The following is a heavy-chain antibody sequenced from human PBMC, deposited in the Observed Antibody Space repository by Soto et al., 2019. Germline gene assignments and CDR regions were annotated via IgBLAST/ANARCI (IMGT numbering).Heavy chain of an antibody. CDR2: ISYDGSNK. V-gene: IGHV3-30*03. J-gene: IGHJ4*02. D-gene: IGHD6-19*01. Sequence: QVQLVESGGGVVQPGRSLRLSCAASGLTFRNYGMHWVRQAPGKGLEWVAVISYDGSNKYYADSVKGRFTISRDNSKNTLYLQMTSLRVEDTAVYYCVSLRQDGSGWYYFDYWGQGTLLTVSS. CDR1: GLTFRNYG. CDR3: VSLRQDGSGWYYFDY.